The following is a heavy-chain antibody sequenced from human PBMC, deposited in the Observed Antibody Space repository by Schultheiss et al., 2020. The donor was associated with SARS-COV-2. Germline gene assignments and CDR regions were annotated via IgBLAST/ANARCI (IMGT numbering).Heavy chain of an antibody. J-gene: IGHJ5*02. CDR2: IYYSGIT. CDR1: GGSISSYY. Sequence: SETLSLTCTVSGGSISSYYWSWIRQPPGKGLEWSGYIYYSGITNYNPSIKSRVTISVDTSKNQFSLKLSSVTAADTAVYYCARANIVVVTAAIQYWFDPWGQGTLVTVSS. V-gene: IGHV4-59*01. D-gene: IGHD2-2*02. CDR3: ARANIVVVTAAIQYWFDP.